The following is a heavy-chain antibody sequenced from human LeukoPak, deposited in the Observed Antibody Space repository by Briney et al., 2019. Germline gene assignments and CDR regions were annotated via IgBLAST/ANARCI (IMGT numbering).Heavy chain of an antibody. CDR3: ARPTAGIAVAGPLTYYFDY. J-gene: IGHJ4*02. Sequence: PGESLKISCKGSGYSFTSYCIGWVRQMPGKGLEWMGIIYPGDSDTRYSPSFQGQVTISADKSISTAYLQWSSLKASDTAMYYCARPTAGIAVAGPLTYYFDYWGQGTLVTVSS. D-gene: IGHD6-19*01. V-gene: IGHV5-51*01. CDR1: GYSFTSYC. CDR2: IYPGDSDT.